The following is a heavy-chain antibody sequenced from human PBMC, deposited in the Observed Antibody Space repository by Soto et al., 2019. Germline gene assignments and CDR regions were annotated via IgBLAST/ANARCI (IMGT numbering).Heavy chain of an antibody. CDR3: ARDNAAVVVPAGGMDV. D-gene: IGHD2-2*01. CDR1: GGSISSGGYY. V-gene: IGHV4-31*03. Sequence: KPSETLSLTXTVSGGSISSGGYYWSWIRQHPGKGLEWIGYIYYSGSTYYNPSLKSRVTISVDTSKNQFSLKLSSVTAADTAVYYCARDNAAVVVPAGGMDVWGQGTTVTVSS. J-gene: IGHJ6*02. CDR2: IYYSGST.